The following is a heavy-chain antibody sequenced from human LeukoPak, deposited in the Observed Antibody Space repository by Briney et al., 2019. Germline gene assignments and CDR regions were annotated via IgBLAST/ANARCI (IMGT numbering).Heavy chain of an antibody. CDR2: ISWNSGSI. CDR3: ATLGGDFDY. Sequence: TGGSLRLSCAASGFTFDDYAMHLVRQAPGKGLELVSGISWNSGSIGYADSVKGRFTISRDNAKNSLHLQMNSLRAEDMALYYCATLGGDFDYWGQGTLVTVSS. D-gene: IGHD3-16*01. V-gene: IGHV3-9*03. J-gene: IGHJ4*02. CDR1: GFTFDDYA.